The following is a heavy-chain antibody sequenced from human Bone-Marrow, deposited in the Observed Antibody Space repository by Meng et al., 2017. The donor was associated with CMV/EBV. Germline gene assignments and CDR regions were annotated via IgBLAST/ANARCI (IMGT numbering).Heavy chain of an antibody. J-gene: IGHJ4*02. Sequence: GESLKISCAASGFTFSSYWMSWVRQAPGKGLEWVANIKQDGSEKYYVDSVKGRFTISRDNAKNSLYLQMNSLRAEDTAVYYCARDATYYDFWSGPLRRHYFDYWGQGTLVTVSS. CDR1: GFTFSSYW. V-gene: IGHV3-7*01. D-gene: IGHD3-3*01. CDR2: IKQDGSEK. CDR3: ARDATYYDFWSGPLRRHYFDY.